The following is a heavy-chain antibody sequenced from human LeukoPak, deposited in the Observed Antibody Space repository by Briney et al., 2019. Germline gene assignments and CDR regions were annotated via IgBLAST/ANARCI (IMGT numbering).Heavy chain of an antibody. CDR3: AKDQSYDILTGYYDY. Sequence: GGSLRLSFAAPGFTFNSYGMHWVRQAPGKGLEWVAVISYDGSNKYYADSVKGRFTISRDNSKNTLYLQMNSLRAEDTAVYYCAKDQSYDILTGYYDYWGQGTLVTVSS. D-gene: IGHD3-9*01. V-gene: IGHV3-30*18. J-gene: IGHJ4*02. CDR1: GFTFNSYG. CDR2: ISYDGSNK.